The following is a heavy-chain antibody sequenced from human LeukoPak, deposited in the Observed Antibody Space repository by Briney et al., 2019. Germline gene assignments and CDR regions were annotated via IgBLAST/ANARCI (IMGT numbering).Heavy chain of an antibody. V-gene: IGHV1-2*02. J-gene: IGHJ5*02. CDR1: GYTFTGYY. D-gene: IGHD3-10*01. Sequence: ASVKVSCKASGYTFTGYYMHWVRQAPGQGLEWMGWINPNSGGTNYAQKFQGRVTMTRDTSISTAYMELRSLRSDDTAVYYCARVLYRYGSGTYGWFDPWGQGTLVTVSS. CDR3: ARVLYRYGSGTYGWFDP. CDR2: INPNSGGT.